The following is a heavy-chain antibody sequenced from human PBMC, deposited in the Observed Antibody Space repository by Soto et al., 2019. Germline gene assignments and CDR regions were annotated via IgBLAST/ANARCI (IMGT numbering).Heavy chain of an antibody. CDR2: ISPFGGAT. CDR1: GDSVSNDY. Sequence: QVRLVQSGAEVRKTGASVKVSCKASGDSVSNDYLHWVRQAPGQGFEWLGLISPFGGATAYAQRFEGRVTVTMDKSSTTFYLVLSSLRSDDTAVYYCAKGRGGKTVANFGMDVWGQGVTVTVSS. V-gene: IGHV1-46*01. J-gene: IGHJ6*02. CDR3: AKGRGGKTVANFGMDV. D-gene: IGHD3-16*01.